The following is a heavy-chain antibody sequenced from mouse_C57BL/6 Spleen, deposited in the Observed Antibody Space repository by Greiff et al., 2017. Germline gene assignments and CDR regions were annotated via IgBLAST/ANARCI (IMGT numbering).Heavy chain of an antibody. J-gene: IGHJ3*01. Sequence: EVQGVESGGDLVKPGGSLKLSCAASGFTFSSYGMSWVRQTPDKRLEWVATISSGGSYTYYPDSVKGRFTISRDNAKNTLYLQMSSLKSEDTAMYYCASPNWEFAYWGQGTLVTVSA. CDR3: ASPNWEFAY. D-gene: IGHD4-1*01. V-gene: IGHV5-6*01. CDR2: ISSGGSYT. CDR1: GFTFSSYG.